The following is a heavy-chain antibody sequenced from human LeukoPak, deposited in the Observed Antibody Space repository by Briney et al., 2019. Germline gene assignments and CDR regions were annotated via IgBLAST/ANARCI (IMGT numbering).Heavy chain of an antibody. CDR1: AYTFTSYD. Sequence: ASVKVSCKASAYTFTSYDINWVRQATGQGLEWMGWMNPNSGNTGYAPKFQGGVTMTRDTSTSTVYMELSSLRSEDTAVYYCARTAGYDILTGYHFDYWGQGTLVTVSS. D-gene: IGHD3-9*01. CDR3: ARTAGYDILTGYHFDY. J-gene: IGHJ4*02. CDR2: MNPNSGNT. V-gene: IGHV1-8*02.